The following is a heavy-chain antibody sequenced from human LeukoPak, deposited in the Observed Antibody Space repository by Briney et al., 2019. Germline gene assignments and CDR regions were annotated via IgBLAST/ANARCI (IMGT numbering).Heavy chain of an antibody. D-gene: IGHD5-24*01. CDR3: ARDQWLVAPYYMDV. CDR1: GYTFTSYG. J-gene: IGHJ6*03. Sequence: ASVKVSCKASGYTFTSYGISWVRQAPGQGLEWMGWINPNSGGTNYAQKFQGRVTMTRDTSISTAYMELSRLRSDDTAVYYCARDQWLVAPYYMDVWGKGTTVTVSS. V-gene: IGHV1-2*02. CDR2: INPNSGGT.